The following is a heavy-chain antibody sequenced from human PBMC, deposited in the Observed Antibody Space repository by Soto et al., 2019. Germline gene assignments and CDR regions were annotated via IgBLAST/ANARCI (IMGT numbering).Heavy chain of an antibody. Sequence: SETLSLTCTVSGGSISSGGYYWSWIRQHPGKGLEWIGYIYYSGSTYYNPSLKSRVTISVDTSKNQFSLKLSSVTAADTAVYYWARDHARPKNYDILTGYRKDRSVSDAFDIWGQGTMVTVSS. CDR2: IYYSGST. D-gene: IGHD3-9*01. CDR3: ARDHARPKNYDILTGYRKDRSVSDAFDI. V-gene: IGHV4-31*03. J-gene: IGHJ3*02. CDR1: GGSISSGGYY.